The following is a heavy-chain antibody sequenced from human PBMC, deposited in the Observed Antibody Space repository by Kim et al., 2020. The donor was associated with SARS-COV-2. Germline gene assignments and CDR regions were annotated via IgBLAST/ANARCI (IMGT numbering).Heavy chain of an antibody. CDR3: AKDHHYDILAGYYDY. CDR2: ISGSGGST. V-gene: IGHV3-23*01. CDR1: GFTFSSYA. Sequence: GGSLRLSCAASGFTFSSYAMSWVRQAPGKGLEWVSAISGSGGSTYYADSVKGRFTISRDNSKNTLYLQMNSLRAEDTAVYYCAKDHHYDILAGYYDYWGQGTLVTVSS. D-gene: IGHD3-9*01. J-gene: IGHJ4*02.